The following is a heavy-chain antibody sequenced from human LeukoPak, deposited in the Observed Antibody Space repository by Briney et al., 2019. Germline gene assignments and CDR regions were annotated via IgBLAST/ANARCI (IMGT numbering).Heavy chain of an antibody. CDR3: ARVTLRTDASDI. CDR2: IYYSGST. J-gene: IGHJ3*02. Sequence: SETLSLTCTVSGGSISTHYWSWIRQPPGKGLEWIGYIYYSGSTNYNPSLKSRVTISVDTSKNQFSLKLSSVTAADTAVYYCARVTLRTDASDIWGQGTMVTVSS. V-gene: IGHV4-59*11. D-gene: IGHD5-12*01. CDR1: GGSISTHY.